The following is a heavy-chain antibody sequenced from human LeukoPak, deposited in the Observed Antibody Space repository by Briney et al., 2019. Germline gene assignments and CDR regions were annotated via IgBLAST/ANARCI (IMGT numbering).Heavy chain of an antibody. J-gene: IGHJ4*02. CDR2: IYSSGST. CDR1: GLTVSSNY. V-gene: IGHV3-53*01. CDR3: TRTFLSGDGYKVGYFDY. Sequence: PGGSLRLSCAASGLTVSSNYMSWVRQAPGKGLEWVSLIYSSGSTYYADSVKGRFTISRDNSKNTLFLQMNSLTAEDTAMYYCTRTFLSGDGYKVGYFDYWGQGTLATVSS. D-gene: IGHD5-24*01.